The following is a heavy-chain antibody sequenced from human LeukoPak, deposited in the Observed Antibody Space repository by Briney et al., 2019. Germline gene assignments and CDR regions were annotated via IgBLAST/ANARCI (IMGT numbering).Heavy chain of an antibody. D-gene: IGHD3-10*02. CDR1: GFTVSNYE. CDR2: ISRSVRTI. V-gene: IGHV3-48*03. Sequence: GGSLRLSCAASGFTVSNYEMNWVRQAPGKGLEWVSFISRSVRTIYYADSVKGRFTISRDNAKNSLYLQMNSLRAEDTAVYYCAELGITMIGGVWGKGTTVTISS. J-gene: IGHJ6*04. CDR3: AELGITMIGGV.